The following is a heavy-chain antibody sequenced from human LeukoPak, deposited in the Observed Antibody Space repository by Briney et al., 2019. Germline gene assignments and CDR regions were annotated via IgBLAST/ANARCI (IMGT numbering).Heavy chain of an antibody. J-gene: IGHJ3*02. V-gene: IGHV3-30*02. CDR1: GFTFSSYG. CDR2: IRYDGSNK. D-gene: IGHD2-2*01. CDR3: AKDRIVVVPAASDAFDI. Sequence: QPGGSLRLSCAASGFTFSSYGMHWVRQAPGKGLEWVAFIRYDGSNKYYADSVKGRFTISRDNSKNTLYLQMNSLRAEDMAVYYCAKDRIVVVPAASDAFDIWGQGTVVTVSS.